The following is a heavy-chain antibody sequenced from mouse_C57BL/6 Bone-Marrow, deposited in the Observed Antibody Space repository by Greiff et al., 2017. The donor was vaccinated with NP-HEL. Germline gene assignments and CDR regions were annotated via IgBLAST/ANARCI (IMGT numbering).Heavy chain of an antibody. CDR1: GFTFSSYG. V-gene: IGHV5-6*01. CDR3: ARHTDYYGSLAWFAY. Sequence: EVQLVESGGDLVKPGGSLKLSCAASGFTFSSYGMSWVRQTPDKRLEWVATISSGGSYTYYPDSVKGRFTISRDNAKNTLYLQMSSLKSEDTAMYYCARHTDYYGSLAWFAYWGQGTLVTVSA. CDR2: ISSGGSYT. D-gene: IGHD1-1*01. J-gene: IGHJ3*01.